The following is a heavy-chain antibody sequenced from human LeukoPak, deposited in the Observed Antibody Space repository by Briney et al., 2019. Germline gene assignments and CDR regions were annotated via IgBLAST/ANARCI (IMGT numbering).Heavy chain of an antibody. V-gene: IGHV3-48*01. CDR2: ISSSSSTI. CDR1: GFTFSSYS. J-gene: IGHJ4*02. Sequence: GGSLRLSCAASGFTFSSYSMNWVRQAPGKGLEWVSYISSSSSTIYYADSVKGRFTISRDNAKNSLYLQMNSLRAEVTAVYYCARTYSLRFLEWLPIYFDYWGQGTLVTVSS. D-gene: IGHD3-3*01. CDR3: ARTYSLRFLEWLPIYFDY.